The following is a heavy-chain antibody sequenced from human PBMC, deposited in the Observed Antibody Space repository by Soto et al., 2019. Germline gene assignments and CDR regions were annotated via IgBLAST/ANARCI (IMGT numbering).Heavy chain of an antibody. V-gene: IGHV1-69*12. J-gene: IGHJ6*02. D-gene: IGHD5-18*01. CDR1: GDTFSSYA. CDR2: IIPIFGTA. CDR3: ARSVDTAMSNYYYYGMDV. Sequence: QVQLVQSGAEVKKPGSSVKVSCKASGDTFSSYAISWVRQAPGQGLEWMGGIIPIFGTANYAQKFQGRVTITADESTSTAYMELSSLRSEDTAVYYCARSVDTAMSNYYYYGMDVWGQGTTVTVSS.